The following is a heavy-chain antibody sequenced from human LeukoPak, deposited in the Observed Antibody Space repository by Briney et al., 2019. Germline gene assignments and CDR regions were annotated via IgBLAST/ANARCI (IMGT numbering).Heavy chain of an antibody. CDR3: ARDPGSYGGYYFDY. D-gene: IGHD5-18*01. CDR2: IYYSGST. V-gene: IGHV4-59*01. J-gene: IGHJ4*02. Sequence: SETLSLTCAVYGGSFSSYYWSWIRQPPGKGLEWIGYIYYSGSTNYNPSLKSRVTISVDTSKNQFSLKLSSVTAADTAVYYCARDPGSYGGYYFDYWGQGTLVTVSS. CDR1: GGSFSSYY.